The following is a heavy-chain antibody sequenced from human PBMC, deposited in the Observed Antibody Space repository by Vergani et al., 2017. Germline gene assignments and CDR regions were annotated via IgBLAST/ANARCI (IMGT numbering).Heavy chain of an antibody. CDR2: ISYDGSKT. Sequence: QVQLVESGGGVVQPGTSLRLSCEASGFKFSQFGMHWVRQGPGKGLEWVAFISYDGSKTQYADSEKGRVTISRDNSKNTVGLEMSSLRAEDTAIYYCARKKYYDSKDYYQVEPFDYWGQGTLVTVSS. CDR1: GFKFSQFG. V-gene: IGHV3-33*05. D-gene: IGHD3-22*01. J-gene: IGHJ4*02. CDR3: ARKKYYDSKDYYQVEPFDY.